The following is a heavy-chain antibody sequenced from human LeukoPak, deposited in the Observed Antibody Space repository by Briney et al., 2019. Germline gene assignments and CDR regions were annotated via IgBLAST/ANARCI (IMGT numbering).Heavy chain of an antibody. CDR3: ARGKAHFGVVITPLDY. D-gene: IGHD3-3*01. V-gene: IGHV1-69*05. J-gene: IGHJ4*02. CDR1: GYTFTTYP. Sequence: GASVKVSCKASGYTFTTYPMNWVRQAPGQGLEWMGGIIPIFGTANYAQKFQGRVTITTDESTSTAYMELSSLRSEDTAVYYCARGKAHFGVVITPLDYWGQGTLVTVSS. CDR2: IIPIFGTA.